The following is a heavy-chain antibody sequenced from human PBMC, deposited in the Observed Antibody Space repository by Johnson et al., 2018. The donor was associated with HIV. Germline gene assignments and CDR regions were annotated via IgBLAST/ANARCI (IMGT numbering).Heavy chain of an antibody. Sequence: QVQLVESGGVVVQPGRSLSLSCAASGFTFSSYAMHWVRQAPGKGLVWVAVISYDGSNKYYADSVKGRFTISSDNSKNTLYLQMNSLRAEDTAVYYCAKDPGKWSDFWSASDDVDIWGQGTMVTVSS. CDR1: GFTFSSYA. V-gene: IGHV3-30-3*01. D-gene: IGHD3-3*01. CDR3: AKDPGKWSDFWSASDDVDI. CDR2: ISYDGSNK. J-gene: IGHJ3*02.